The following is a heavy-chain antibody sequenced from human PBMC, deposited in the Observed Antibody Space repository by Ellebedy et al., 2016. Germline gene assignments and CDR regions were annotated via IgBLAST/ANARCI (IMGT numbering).Heavy chain of an antibody. CDR2: MNPNSGNT. D-gene: IGHD6-13*01. V-gene: IGHV1-8*01. J-gene: IGHJ5*02. CDR1: GYTFTSYD. CDR3: ARTLFAGKGRGNWFDP. Sequence: ASVKVSCXASGYTFTSYDINWVRQATGQGLEWMGWMNPNSGNTGYAQKFQGRVTMTRNTSISTAYMELSSLRSEDTAVYYCARTLFAGKGRGNWFDPWGQGTLVTVSS.